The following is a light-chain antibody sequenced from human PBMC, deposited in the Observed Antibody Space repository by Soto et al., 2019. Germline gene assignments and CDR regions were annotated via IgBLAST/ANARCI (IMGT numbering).Light chain of an antibody. V-gene: IGKV1-39*01. CDR2: AVS. CDR3: QQRHGLPYI. CDR1: QSISGY. J-gene: IGKJ2*01. Sequence: DIQMTQSPSSLSASVGDRVTITCRASQSISGYVNWYQQKPGKAPELLIYAVSNLQSGVPSRFGGSGSGTDFTITISSLQPEDFATYYCQQRHGLPYIFGQGTKLEL.